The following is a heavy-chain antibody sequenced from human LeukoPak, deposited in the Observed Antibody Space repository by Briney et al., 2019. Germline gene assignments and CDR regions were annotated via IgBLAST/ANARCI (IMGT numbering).Heavy chain of an antibody. CDR3: ATTNDGGGYQWGDFFDF. D-gene: IGHD3-22*01. V-gene: IGHV1-69*04. J-gene: IGHJ4*02. CDR1: GGTSDSHA. Sequence: SVKVSCKASGGTSDSHAISWVGQAPGQGGEWMGRVIPNLGTTNRAKNFQERVTLTTDKSKNKAKMEVNSLTSDDTAVYYCATTNDGGGYQWGDFFDFWGQGTLVTAPS. CDR2: VIPNLGTT.